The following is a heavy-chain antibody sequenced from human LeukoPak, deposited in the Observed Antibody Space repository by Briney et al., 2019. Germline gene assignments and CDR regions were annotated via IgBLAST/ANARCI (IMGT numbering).Heavy chain of an antibody. CDR3: ARDSRRYSYDY. D-gene: IGHD5-18*01. CDR2: ISSSGKTI. J-gene: IGHJ4*02. Sequence: PGGSLRLPCAASGFTFSDYYMSWIRQTPGKGLEWISHISSSGKTIYYTDSVKGRLTISRDNSKNTLYLQMNSLRAEDTAVYYCARDSRRYSYDYWGQGTLVTVSS. CDR1: GFTFSDYY. V-gene: IGHV3-11*04.